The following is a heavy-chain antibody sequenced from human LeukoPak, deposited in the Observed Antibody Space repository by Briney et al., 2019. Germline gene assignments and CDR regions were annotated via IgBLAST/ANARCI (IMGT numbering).Heavy chain of an antibody. Sequence: ASVKVPCKASGGTFSSYAISWVRQAPGQGLEWMGRIIPILGIANYAQKFQGRVTITADKSTSTAYMELSSLRSEDTAVYYCATGELPLAYWGQGTLVTVSS. D-gene: IGHD7-27*01. CDR1: GGTFSSYA. CDR2: IIPILGIA. J-gene: IGHJ4*02. CDR3: ATGELPLAY. V-gene: IGHV1-69*04.